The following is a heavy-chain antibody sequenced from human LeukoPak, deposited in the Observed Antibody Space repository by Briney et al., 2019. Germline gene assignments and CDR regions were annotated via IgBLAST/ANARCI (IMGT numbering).Heavy chain of an antibody. J-gene: IGHJ4*02. CDR3: AKPLRDAGSFNYPYFDF. D-gene: IGHD5-24*01. CDR1: GFTFTNYA. Sequence: GGSLRLSCAASGFTFTNYAMNGVRQAQGKGLEWVSAISGSGGSSSYADSVRGRFTISRDNSNNMLYLQMNSLRAEDTAVYYCAKPLRDAGSFNYPYFDFWGQGTLVTVSS. CDR2: ISGSGGSS. V-gene: IGHV3-23*01.